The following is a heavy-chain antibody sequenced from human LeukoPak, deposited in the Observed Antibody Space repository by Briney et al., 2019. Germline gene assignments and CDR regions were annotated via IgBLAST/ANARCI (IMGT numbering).Heavy chain of an antibody. Sequence: SETLSLTCTVSGASISSDDYYWSWIRRPPGNGLEWIGYIYNSGTTYYNPSLKSRLTISIDTSKNQFSLKLSSVTAADTAVYYCARVTTGGYYNCWGQGTLVTVSS. CDR2: IYNSGTT. D-gene: IGHD3-22*01. V-gene: IGHV4-30-4*08. CDR3: ARVTTGGYYNC. J-gene: IGHJ4*02. CDR1: GASISSDDYY.